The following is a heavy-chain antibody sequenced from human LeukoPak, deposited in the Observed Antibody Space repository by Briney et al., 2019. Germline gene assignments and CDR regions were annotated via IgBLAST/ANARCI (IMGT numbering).Heavy chain of an antibody. V-gene: IGHV1-18*01. J-gene: IGHJ4*02. CDR3: ARAGWAYDFWSGYYPFDY. CDR2: ISAYNGNT. D-gene: IGHD3-3*01. CDR1: GYTFTSYG. Sequence: ASVKVSCKASGYTFTSYGISWVRQAPGQGLEWMGWISAYNGNTNYAQKLQGRVTMTRNTSISTAYMELSSLRSEDTAVYYCARAGWAYDFWSGYYPFDYWGQGTLVTVSS.